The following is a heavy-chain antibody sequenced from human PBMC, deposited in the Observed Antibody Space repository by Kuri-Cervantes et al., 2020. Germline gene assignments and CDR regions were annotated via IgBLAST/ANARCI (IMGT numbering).Heavy chain of an antibody. CDR1: GFTFSSYA. CDR3: ARITYYYDSSGYYSGGGYYYYGMDV. V-gene: IGHV3-30-3*01. J-gene: IGHJ6*02. D-gene: IGHD3-22*01. Sequence: GGSLRLSCAASGFTFSSYAMHWVRQAPGKGLEWVAVISYDGSNKYYADSVKGRFTISRDNSKNTLYLQMNSLRAEDTAVYYCARITYYYDSSGYYSGGGYYYYGMDVWGQGTTVTVSS. CDR2: ISYDGSNK.